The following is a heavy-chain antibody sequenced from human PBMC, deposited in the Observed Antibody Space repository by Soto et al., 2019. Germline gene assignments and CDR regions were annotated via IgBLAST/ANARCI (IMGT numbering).Heavy chain of an antibody. CDR3: ARGSGSFYNFDF. J-gene: IGHJ4*02. CDR1: GFSVSTNY. D-gene: IGHD1-26*01. Sequence: GGSLRLSCAASGFSVSTNYMTWVRQAPGKGLEWVSVIYSGGSTYYADSVKGRFTISRDNSKNTLHLQMNSLRAEDTAVYYCARGSGSFYNFDFWGRGTLVTVSS. CDR2: IYSGGST. V-gene: IGHV3-53*01.